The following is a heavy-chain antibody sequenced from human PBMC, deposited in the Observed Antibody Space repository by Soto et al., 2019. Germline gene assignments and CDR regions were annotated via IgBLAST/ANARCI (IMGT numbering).Heavy chain of an antibody. CDR3: SWGVGDAF. J-gene: IGHJ4*02. Sequence: EEQLVESGGGLVQPGGSLRLTCAVSGFSFRSDWMNWVRQAPGKGLEWVAHTNQDGSQKYYVDSVKGRFTIFRDNAKNSLCLQMNGLRAEDTAVYYCSWGVGDAFWGQGTLVTVSS. D-gene: IGHD1-26*01. CDR1: GFSFRSDW. CDR2: TNQDGSQK. V-gene: IGHV3-7*04.